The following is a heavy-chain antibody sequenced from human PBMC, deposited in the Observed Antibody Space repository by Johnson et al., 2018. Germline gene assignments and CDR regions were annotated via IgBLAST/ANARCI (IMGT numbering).Heavy chain of an antibody. J-gene: IGHJ4*02. V-gene: IGHV5-51*01. CDR3: ARPMGSCSGGSCYLDY. Sequence: VQLVESGAEVKKPGESLWISCQGSGYSFSDYWIGWVRQMPGKGLEWMGSIYAGDSDTIYNPSFEGQVTISVDKFVSTAYLQWNSLQASASAMYYCARPMGSCSGGSCYLDYWGQGTLVTVSS. D-gene: IGHD2-15*01. CDR2: IYAGDSDT. CDR1: GYSFSDYW.